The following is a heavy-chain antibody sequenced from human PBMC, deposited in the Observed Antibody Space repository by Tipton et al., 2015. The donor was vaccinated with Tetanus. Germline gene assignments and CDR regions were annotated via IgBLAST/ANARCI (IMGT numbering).Heavy chain of an antibody. CDR2: IKQDGSEK. J-gene: IGHJ2*01. CDR1: GFTFSSYW. CDR3: AREPNYYGSGSRYFDL. Sequence: SLRLSCAASGFTFSSYWMSWVRQAPGEGLEWVANIKQDGSEKYYVDSVKGRFTISRDNAKNSLYLQMNSLRAEDTAVYYCAREPNYYGSGSRYFDLWGRGTLVTVSS. D-gene: IGHD3-10*01. V-gene: IGHV3-7*01.